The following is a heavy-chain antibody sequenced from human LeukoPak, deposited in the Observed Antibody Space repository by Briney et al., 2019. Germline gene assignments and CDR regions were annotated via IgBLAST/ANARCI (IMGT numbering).Heavy chain of an antibody. CDR1: GFTFSSYA. Sequence: PGGSLRLSCAASGFTFSSYAMSWVRQAPGKGLEWVSAISSSGGSTYYADSVKGRFTISRDNAKNSLYLQMNSLRAEDTAVYYCARPSYGDYSCLDYWGQGTLVTVSS. CDR2: ISSSGGST. J-gene: IGHJ4*02. CDR3: ARPSYGDYSCLDY. D-gene: IGHD4-17*01. V-gene: IGHV3-23*01.